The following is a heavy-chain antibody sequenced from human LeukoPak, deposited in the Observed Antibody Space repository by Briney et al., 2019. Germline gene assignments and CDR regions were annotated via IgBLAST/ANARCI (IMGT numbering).Heavy chain of an antibody. D-gene: IGHD1-26*01. J-gene: IGHJ4*02. CDR2: MRYDGSNK. CDR3: ARAGGSYYYYFDN. Sequence: PGRSLRLSCAASGFTFSVYGMHWVRQAPGKGLEWVAVMRYDGSNKYYADSVKGRFTISRDNSKNTLYLQMSSLRAEDTAVYYCARAGGSYYYYFDNWGQGTLVTVSS. CDR1: GFTFSVYG. V-gene: IGHV3-33*01.